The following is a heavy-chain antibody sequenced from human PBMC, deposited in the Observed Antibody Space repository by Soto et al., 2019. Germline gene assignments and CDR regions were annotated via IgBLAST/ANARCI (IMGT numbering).Heavy chain of an antibody. V-gene: IGHV1-69*01. CDR2: IIPIFGTA. J-gene: IGHJ4*02. D-gene: IGHD3-10*01. Sequence: PVNRDCKSAGERYSVYAISWLLHAPKQGLEWIGGIIPIFGTANYAQKFQGRVTITEDESKSTAYMELSSLRSEDTAVYYCARPKRRVVDSLLPLDYWGQGTLVTVFS. CDR3: ARPKRRVVDSLLPLDY. CDR1: GERYSVYA.